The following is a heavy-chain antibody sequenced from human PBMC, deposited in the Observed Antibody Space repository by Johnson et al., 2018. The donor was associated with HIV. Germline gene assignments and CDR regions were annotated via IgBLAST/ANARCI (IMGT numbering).Heavy chain of an antibody. Sequence: PGRSLRLSCAASGFTFSSYVMNWVRQAPGKGLEWVAVIFSGGSTYYADSVNGRFTISRDNSRTTLYLQMNSLRPEDTALYYCARPLAAHVTSAFDVWGQGTMVTVSS. D-gene: IGHD6-6*01. J-gene: IGHJ3*01. V-gene: IGHV3-66*04. CDR1: GFTFSSYV. CDR3: ARPLAAHVTSAFDV. CDR2: IFSGGST.